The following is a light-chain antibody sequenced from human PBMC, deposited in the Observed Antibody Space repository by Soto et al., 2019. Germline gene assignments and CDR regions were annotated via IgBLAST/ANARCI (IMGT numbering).Light chain of an antibody. Sequence: QSALTQPRSVSGSPGQSVTISCTGTSSDIGGYNFVSWYQQHPGKAPKFMIYDVTKRPSGVPDRFSGSKSGNTASLTISGLQDEDESDSYCCSYVGSYTSYVFGTGTKLTVL. J-gene: IGLJ1*01. CDR1: SSDIGGYNF. CDR2: DVT. CDR3: CSYVGSYTSYV. V-gene: IGLV2-11*01.